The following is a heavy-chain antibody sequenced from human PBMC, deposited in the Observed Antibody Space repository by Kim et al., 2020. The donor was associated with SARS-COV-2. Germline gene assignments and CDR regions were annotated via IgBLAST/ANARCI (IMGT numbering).Heavy chain of an antibody. J-gene: IGHJ4*02. Sequence: SETLSLTCTVSGGSISSYYWSWIRQPPGKGLEWIGYIYYSGSTNYNPSLKSRVTISVDTSKNQFSLKLSSVTAADTAVYYCAGGPLYSYGRASFDYWGQGTLVTVSS. CDR3: AGGPLYSYGRASFDY. D-gene: IGHD5-18*01. CDR2: IYYSGST. CDR1: GGSISSYY. V-gene: IGHV4-59*01.